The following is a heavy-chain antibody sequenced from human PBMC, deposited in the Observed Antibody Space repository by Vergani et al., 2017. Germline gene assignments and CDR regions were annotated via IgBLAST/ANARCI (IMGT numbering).Heavy chain of an antibody. Sequence: VQLVESGGGLVQPGGSLRLSCSASGFTFSSYAMHWVRQAPGKGLEYVSAISSNGGSTYYADSVKGRFTISRDNSKNTLYLQMNSLRAEDTAVYYCAREDYSGSYGLPDYWGQGTLVTVSS. CDR3: AREDYSGSYGLPDY. V-gene: IGHV3-64*04. CDR1: GFTFSSYA. J-gene: IGHJ4*02. CDR2: ISSNGGST. D-gene: IGHD1-26*01.